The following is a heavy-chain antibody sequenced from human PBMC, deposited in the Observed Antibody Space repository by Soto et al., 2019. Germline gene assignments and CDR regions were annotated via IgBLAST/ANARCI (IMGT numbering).Heavy chain of an antibody. CDR1: EFTFSTYS. CDR2: ISSDSRA. Sequence: EVQLVESGGGLVQPGGSLRLSCAASEFTFSTYSMNWVRQAPGKGLEWVSYISSDSRANYADSVKGRFTISRDNVKNSLYLQMNSLRAEDTAVYYCARPYFSGWLGAYWGQGTLVTVSS. V-gene: IGHV3-48*01. CDR3: ARPYFSGWLGAY. D-gene: IGHD6-19*01. J-gene: IGHJ4*02.